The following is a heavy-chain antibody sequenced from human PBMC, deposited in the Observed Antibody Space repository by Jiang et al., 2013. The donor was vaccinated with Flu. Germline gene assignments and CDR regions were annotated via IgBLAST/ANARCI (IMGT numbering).Heavy chain of an antibody. V-gene: IGHV4-59*01. CDR3: ARMNRRNWFDP. CDR1: GGSISSSY. CDR2: IYYSAST. Sequence: ETLSLTCTVSGGSISSSYWSWIRQPPGKGLKWIGYIYYSASTNYNPSLKSRVTISIDTSKNQFSLNLNSVTAADTAMYYCARMNRRNWFDPWGLGTLVTVSS. D-gene: IGHD1-14*01. J-gene: IGHJ5*02.